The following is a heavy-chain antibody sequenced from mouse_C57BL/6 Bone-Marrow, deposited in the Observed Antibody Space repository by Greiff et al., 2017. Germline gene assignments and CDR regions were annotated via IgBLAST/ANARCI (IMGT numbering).Heavy chain of an antibody. Sequence: EVMLVESEGGLVQPGSSMKLSCTASGFTFSDYYMAWVRQVPEKGLEWVANINYDGSSTYYLDSLKSRFIISRDNAKNILYLQMSSLKSEDTATYYCARSHYYGSSYDYWGQGTTLTVSS. V-gene: IGHV5-16*01. J-gene: IGHJ2*01. CDR2: INYDGSST. CDR1: GFTFSDYY. D-gene: IGHD1-1*01. CDR3: ARSHYYGSSYDY.